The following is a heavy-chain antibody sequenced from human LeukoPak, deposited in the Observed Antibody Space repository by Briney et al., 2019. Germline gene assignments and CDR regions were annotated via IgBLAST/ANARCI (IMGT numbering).Heavy chain of an antibody. D-gene: IGHD4-17*01. CDR1: GGTFCSYA. CDR2: IIPIFGTT. Sequence: SVKVSCKASGGTFCSYAISWVRQAPGQGLEWMGGIIPIFGTTNYAQKFQGRVTITADESATTVYMELSSLRSDDTAVYYCGPLGYGVLGNWGQGTLVTVSS. V-gene: IGHV1-69*13. J-gene: IGHJ4*02. CDR3: GPLGYGVLGN.